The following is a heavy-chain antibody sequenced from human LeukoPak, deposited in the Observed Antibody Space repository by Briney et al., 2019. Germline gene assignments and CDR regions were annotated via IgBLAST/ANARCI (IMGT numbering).Heavy chain of an antibody. V-gene: IGHV3-48*01. D-gene: IGHD2-21*01. CDR2: ISSSSSTI. CDR3: ARDYGGDFDY. Sequence: GGSLRLSCAASGFSFSSFSMNWVRQAPGKGLEWVSYISSSSSTIYYADSVKGRFTISRDNGKNSLFLHMNSLTAEDTAVYYCARDYGGDFDYWGQATLVAVSS. CDR1: GFSFSSFS. J-gene: IGHJ4*02.